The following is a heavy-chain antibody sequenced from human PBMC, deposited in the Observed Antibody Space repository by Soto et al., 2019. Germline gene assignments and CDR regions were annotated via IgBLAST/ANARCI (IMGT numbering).Heavy chain of an antibody. Sequence: QVQLVQSGAEVKKPGASVKVSCKASGYTFTSYAMHWVRQAPGQRLEWMGWINAGNGNTKYSQKFQGRVTITRDTPXSTAYMELSSLRSEDTAVYYCARDYYIVGAIRLDYWGQGTLVTVSS. CDR1: GYTFTSYA. V-gene: IGHV1-3*01. CDR2: INAGNGNT. J-gene: IGHJ4*02. D-gene: IGHD1-26*01. CDR3: ARDYYIVGAIRLDY.